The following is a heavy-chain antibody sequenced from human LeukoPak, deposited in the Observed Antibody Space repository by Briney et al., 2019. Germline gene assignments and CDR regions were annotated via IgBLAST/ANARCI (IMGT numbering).Heavy chain of an antibody. J-gene: IGHJ6*02. CDR2: IYSGGST. D-gene: IGHD5-18*01. V-gene: IGHV3-53*01. Sequence: PGGSLRLSCAASGFTVSSNYMSWVRQAPGKGLEWVPVIYSGGSTYYADSVKGRFTISRDNSKNTLYLQMNSLRAEDTAVYYCASHRYSYGYYYGMDVWGQGTTVTVSS. CDR1: GFTVSSNY. CDR3: ASHRYSYGYYYGMDV.